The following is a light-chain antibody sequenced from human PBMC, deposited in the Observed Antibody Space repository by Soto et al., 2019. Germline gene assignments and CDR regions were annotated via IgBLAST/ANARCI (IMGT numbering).Light chain of an antibody. CDR3: QQSYSTPWT. V-gene: IGKV1-39*01. Sequence: DIQMTQSPSTLSASVGDRVTITCRASQSISSWLAWYQQKPRKAPKLLIYAASTLQSGVPSRFSGSGSGTDFTLTISSLQPEDFATYYCQQSYSTPWTFGRGTSV. CDR1: QSISSW. CDR2: AAS. J-gene: IGKJ1*01.